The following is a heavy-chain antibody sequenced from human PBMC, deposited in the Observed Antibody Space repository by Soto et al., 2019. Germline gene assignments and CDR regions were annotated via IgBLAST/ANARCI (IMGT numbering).Heavy chain of an antibody. J-gene: IGHJ6*02. CDR1: GFTFSSYE. CDR2: ISSSGSTI. V-gene: IGHV3-48*03. D-gene: IGHD6-19*01. CDR3: ARHSSGGGMDV. Sequence: GGSLRLSCAASGFTFSSYEMNWVRQAPGKGLEWVSYISSSGSTIYYADSVKGRFTISRDNAKNSLYLQMNSLRAEDTAVYYCARHSSGGGMDVWGQGTTVTVSS.